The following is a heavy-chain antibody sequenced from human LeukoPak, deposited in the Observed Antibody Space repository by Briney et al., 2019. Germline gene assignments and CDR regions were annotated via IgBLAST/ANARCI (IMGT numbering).Heavy chain of an antibody. CDR3: ARDRSGYYFDY. Sequence: GASVKVSCKASGYTFTTYHIHWVRQAPGQGLEWMGIINPSGGSTSNAQKFQGRITMTRDMSTSTVYMELSSLRSEDMAVYYCARDRSGYYFDYWGQGTLVTVSS. CDR2: INPSGGST. CDR1: GYTFTTYH. V-gene: IGHV1-46*01. D-gene: IGHD3-22*01. J-gene: IGHJ4*02.